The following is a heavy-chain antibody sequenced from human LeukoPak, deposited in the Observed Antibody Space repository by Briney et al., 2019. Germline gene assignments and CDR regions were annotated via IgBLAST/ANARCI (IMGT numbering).Heavy chain of an antibody. Sequence: QSGGSLRLSCAASGFTFSIYWMSWVRQAPGRGLEWVANINQDGSEKYYVDSVKGRFTISRDNAKNSLCLQMNSLRAEDTAVYYCARGVGSSTRHDFFDPWGQGTLVTVSS. D-gene: IGHD2-2*01. V-gene: IGHV3-7*04. CDR1: GFTFSIYW. CDR3: ARGVGSSTRHDFFDP. CDR2: INQDGSEK. J-gene: IGHJ5*02.